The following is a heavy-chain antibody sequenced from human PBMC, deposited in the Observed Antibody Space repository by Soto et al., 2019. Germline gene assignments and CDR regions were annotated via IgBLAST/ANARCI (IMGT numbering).Heavy chain of an antibody. V-gene: IGHV1-69*13. J-gene: IGHJ6*02. CDR2: IIPIFGTA. D-gene: IGHD2-2*01. Sequence: SVKVSCKASGGTFSSYAISWVRQAPGQGLEWMGGIIPIFGTANYAQKFQGRVTITADESTSTAYMELSSLRSEDTAVYYCARDCVWIPDIVVVPAAGYGMDVWGQGTTVTVSS. CDR3: ARDCVWIPDIVVVPAAGYGMDV. CDR1: GGTFSSYA.